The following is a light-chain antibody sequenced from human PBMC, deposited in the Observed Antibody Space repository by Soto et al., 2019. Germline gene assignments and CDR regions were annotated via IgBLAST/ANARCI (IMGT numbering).Light chain of an antibody. CDR2: DAS. V-gene: IGKV1-5*01. J-gene: IGKJ1*01. CDR1: QSISSW. Sequence: DIQMTQSPSTLSASVGDRVTITCPASQSISSWLAWYQQKPGKAPKLLIYDASSLESGIPSRFSGSGSGTEFTLTISSLQPDDFATYYCQQYNSYSPGWTFGQGTKVDIK. CDR3: QQYNSYSPGWT.